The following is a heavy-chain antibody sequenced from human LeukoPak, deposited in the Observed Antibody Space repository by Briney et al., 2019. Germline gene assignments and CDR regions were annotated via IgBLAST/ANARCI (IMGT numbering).Heavy chain of an antibody. CDR3: AKVRLYGDYPEIDY. V-gene: IGHV3-23*01. Sequence: GGSLRLSCAVSEFTFSTYAMSWVRQAPGKGLEWVSAISASGYSTYYADSVKGRFTISRENSKNTLYLQMNSLRAEDTAVYYCAKVRLYGDYPEIDYWGQGTLVAVSS. J-gene: IGHJ4*02. CDR2: ISASGYST. CDR1: EFTFSTYA. D-gene: IGHD4-17*01.